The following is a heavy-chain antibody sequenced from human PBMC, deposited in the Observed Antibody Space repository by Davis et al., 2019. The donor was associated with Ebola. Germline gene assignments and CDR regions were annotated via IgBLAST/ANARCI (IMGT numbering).Heavy chain of an antibody. CDR1: GYTFTDYY. V-gene: IGHV1-2*02. CDR2: INPNSGGT. Sequence: ASVKVSCKASGYTFTDYYVHWVRQAPGQGLEWMGWINPNSGGTNYAQKFQGRVTMTRDMSTSTAYMELSSLRSEDTAVYYGAADDLLEVFWGQGTLVTVSS. D-gene: IGHD2-21*01. CDR3: AADDLLEVF. J-gene: IGHJ4*02.